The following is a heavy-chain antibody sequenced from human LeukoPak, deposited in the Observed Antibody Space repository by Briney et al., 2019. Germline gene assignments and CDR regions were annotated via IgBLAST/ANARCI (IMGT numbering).Heavy chain of an antibody. CDR3: ARVAWSPQPLRGYSYVQGDY. Sequence: HTGGSLRLSCAASGFTFSSYAMHWVRQAPGKGLEWVAVISYDGSNKYYADSVKGRFTISRDNSKNTLYLQMNSLRAEDTAVYYCARVAWSPQPLRGYSYVQGDYWGQGTLVTVSS. J-gene: IGHJ4*02. CDR2: ISYDGSNK. CDR1: GFTFSSYA. V-gene: IGHV3-30*04. D-gene: IGHD5-18*01.